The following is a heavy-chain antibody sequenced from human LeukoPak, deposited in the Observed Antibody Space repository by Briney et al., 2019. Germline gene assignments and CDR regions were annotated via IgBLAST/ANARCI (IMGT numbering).Heavy chain of an antibody. CDR3: AREGMGYYYYYMDV. D-gene: IGHD1-26*01. J-gene: IGHJ6*03. Sequence: GGSLRLSCAASGFTFSSYWMSWVRQAPGKGLEWVANIKQDESEKYYVDSVKGRFTISRDNAKNSLYLQMNSLRAEDTAVYYCAREGMGYYYYYMDVWGKGTTVTVSS. CDR2: IKQDESEK. V-gene: IGHV3-7*01. CDR1: GFTFSSYW.